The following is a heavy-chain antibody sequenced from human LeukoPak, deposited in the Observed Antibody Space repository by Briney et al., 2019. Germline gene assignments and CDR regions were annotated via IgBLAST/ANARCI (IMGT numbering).Heavy chain of an antibody. CDR1: GLTFSSYA. D-gene: IGHD3-3*01. V-gene: IGHV3-23*01. CDR3: AKGGHRITIFGVVIINPSY. Sequence: GGSLRLSCAASGLTFSSYAMSWVRQAPGKGLEWVSAISGSGGSTYYADSVKGRFTISRDNSKNTLYLQMNSLRAEDTAVYYCAKGGHRITIFGVVIINPSYWGQGTLVTVSS. J-gene: IGHJ4*02. CDR2: ISGSGGST.